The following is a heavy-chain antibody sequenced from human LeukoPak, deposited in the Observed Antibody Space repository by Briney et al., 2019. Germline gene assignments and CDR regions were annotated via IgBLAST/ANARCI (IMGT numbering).Heavy chain of an antibody. CDR3: ARDRGDIGGYYYHYFGY. V-gene: IGHV3-66*01. J-gene: IGHJ4*02. D-gene: IGHD3-22*01. CDR1: GFTVSSNY. Sequence: GGSLRLSCAASGFTVSSNYMSWVRQAPGKGLEWVSVIASGGNTYNADSVKGRFTISRDNSMNTLYLQMNSLRAEDTGVYYCARDRGDIGGYYYHYFGYWGRGTLATVSS. CDR2: IASGGNT.